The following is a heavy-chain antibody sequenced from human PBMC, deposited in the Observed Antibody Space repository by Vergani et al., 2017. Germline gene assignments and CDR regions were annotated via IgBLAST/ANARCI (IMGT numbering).Heavy chain of an antibody. CDR1: GGTFSSYA. CDR2: IIPFLGIA. D-gene: IGHD1-26*01. V-gene: IGHV1-69*04. J-gene: IGHJ4*02. Sequence: QVQLVQSGAEVKKPGSSVKVSCKASGGTFSSYAISWVRQAPGQGLEWMGRIIPFLGIANYAQKFQGRVTITADKSTSTAYMELSSLRSEDTAVYYCARERVEVGGSYHLDYWGQGTLVTVSS. CDR3: ARERVEVGGSYHLDY.